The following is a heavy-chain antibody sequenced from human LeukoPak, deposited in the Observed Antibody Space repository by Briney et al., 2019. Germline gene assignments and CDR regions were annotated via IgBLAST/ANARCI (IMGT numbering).Heavy chain of an antibody. D-gene: IGHD3-9*01. CDR1: GFTFSSYS. J-gene: IGHJ6*02. CDR3: ARPRPVLRYFDFAGDYGMDV. CDR2: ISSSSSTI. V-gene: IGHV3-48*04. Sequence: GGSLRLSCAASGFTFSSYSMNWVRQAPGKGLEWVSYISSSSSTIYYADSVKGRFTISRDNAKNSLYLQMNSLRAEDTAVYYCARPRPVLRYFDFAGDYGMDVWGQGTTVTVSS.